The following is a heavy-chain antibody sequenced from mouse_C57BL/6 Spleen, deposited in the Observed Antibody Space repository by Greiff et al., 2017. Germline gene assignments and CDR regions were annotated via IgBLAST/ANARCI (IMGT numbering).Heavy chain of an antibody. CDR3: ARHGDGGAWFAY. CDR2: ISSGGSYT. J-gene: IGHJ3*01. V-gene: IGHV5-6*02. CDR1: GFTFSSYG. D-gene: IGHD3-3*01. Sequence: DVKLVESGGDLVKPGGSLKLSCAASGFTFSSYGMSWVRQTPDKRLEWVATISSGGSYTYYPDSVKGRFTISRDNAKNTLYLQMSSLKSEDTAMYYCARHGDGGAWFAYWGQGTLVTVSA.